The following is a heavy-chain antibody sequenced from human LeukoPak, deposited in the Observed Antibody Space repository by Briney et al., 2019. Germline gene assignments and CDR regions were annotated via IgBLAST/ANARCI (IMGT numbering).Heavy chain of an antibody. V-gene: IGHV1-69*05. CDR1: GGTFSRCA. D-gene: IGHD1-26*01. CDR3: ARGSGQNYYYYMDV. J-gene: IGHJ6*03. CDR2: IIPIFGTA. Sequence: SVKVSFKASGGTFSRCAISWVRQATGQGLEWMGGIIPIFGTANYAQKFQGRVTITTDESTSTAYMELSSLRSEDTAVYYSARGSGQNYYYYMDVWGKGTTVTVSS.